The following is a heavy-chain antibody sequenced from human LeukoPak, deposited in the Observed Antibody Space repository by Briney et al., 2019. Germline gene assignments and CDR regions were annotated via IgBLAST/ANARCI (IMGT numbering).Heavy chain of an antibody. J-gene: IGHJ4*02. CDR1: GYTFTSYG. Sequence: ASVKVSCKTSGYTFTSYGISWVRQAPGQGLEWMGWISAYNGNTHSAQKLQGRVTMTTDTSTSTAYMELRSLRSDDTAVYYCARGLPPRRQYDSSGYYSYYFDYWGQGTLVTVSS. D-gene: IGHD3-22*01. CDR2: ISAYNGNT. V-gene: IGHV1-18*01. CDR3: ARGLPPRRQYDSSGYYSYYFDY.